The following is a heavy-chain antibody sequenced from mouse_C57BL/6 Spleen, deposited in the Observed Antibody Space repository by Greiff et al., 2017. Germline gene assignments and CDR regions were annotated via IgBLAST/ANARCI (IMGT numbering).Heavy chain of an antibody. Sequence: QVQLQQPGAELVRPGSSVKLSCKASGYTFTSYWMAWVKQRPGQGLEWIGNIYPSDSETHYNQTFKDKATLTVDKSSSTAYMQLSSLTSEDSAVYYCARDYYGSSPDWYFDVWGTGTTVTVSS. CDR1: GYTFTSYW. J-gene: IGHJ1*03. V-gene: IGHV1-61*01. CDR3: ARDYYGSSPDWYFDV. CDR2: IYPSDSET. D-gene: IGHD1-1*01.